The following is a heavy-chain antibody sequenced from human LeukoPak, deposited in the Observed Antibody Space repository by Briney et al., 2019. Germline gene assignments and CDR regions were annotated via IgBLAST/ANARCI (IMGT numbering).Heavy chain of an antibody. Sequence: ASVKVSCKASGYTFTSYAMNWVRQAPGQGLEWMGWINTNTGNPTYAQGFTGRFFFSLDTSGSTAYLKISSLKAEDTAVYYCARITQPTFPYSGSDGDDYWGQGTLVTVSS. J-gene: IGHJ4*02. CDR2: INTNTGNP. CDR1: GYTFTSYA. CDR3: ARITQPTFPYSGSDGDDY. V-gene: IGHV7-4-1*02. D-gene: IGHD1-26*01.